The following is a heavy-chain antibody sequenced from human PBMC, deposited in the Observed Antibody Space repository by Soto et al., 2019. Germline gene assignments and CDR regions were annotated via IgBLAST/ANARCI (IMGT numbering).Heavy chain of an antibody. D-gene: IGHD1-7*01. Sequence: QVQLVQSGAEVKKPGASVKVSCKASGYTFTSYDINWVRQATGQGLEWMGWMNPNSGNTGYAQKFQGRVTMTRNTSISTAYMELSSLRSEDTAVYYCAREFRGWNYMMNYYYYYMDVWGKGTTVTVSS. J-gene: IGHJ6*03. CDR1: GYTFTSYD. CDR2: MNPNSGNT. CDR3: AREFRGWNYMMNYYYYYMDV. V-gene: IGHV1-8*01.